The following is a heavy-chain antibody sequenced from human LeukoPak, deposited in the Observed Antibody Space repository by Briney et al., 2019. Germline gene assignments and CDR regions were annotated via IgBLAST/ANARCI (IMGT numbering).Heavy chain of an antibody. D-gene: IGHD6-19*01. CDR1: GYTFTSYY. Sequence: ASVKASCKASGYTFTSYYMHWVRQAPGQGLEWMGIINPSGGSTSYAQKFQGRVTMTRDTSTSTVYMELSSLRSEDTAVYYCARDSSSGWYFDYWGQGTLVTVSS. J-gene: IGHJ4*02. CDR2: INPSGGST. V-gene: IGHV1-46*01. CDR3: ARDSSSGWYFDY.